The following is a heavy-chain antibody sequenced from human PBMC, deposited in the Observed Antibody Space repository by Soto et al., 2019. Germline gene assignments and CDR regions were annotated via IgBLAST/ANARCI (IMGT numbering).Heavy chain of an antibody. J-gene: IGHJ5*02. Sequence: SETLSLTCTVSGGSISSSSYYWGWIRQPPGKGLEWIGSIYYSGSTYYNPSLKSRVTISVEKSKNQFSLRLSSVTAADTAVYYCSRLGAYYHSLDPRGPGTLVTVSS. CDR1: GGSISSSSYY. D-gene: IGHD3-3*01. V-gene: IGHV4-39*07. CDR3: SRLGAYYHSLDP. CDR2: IYYSGST.